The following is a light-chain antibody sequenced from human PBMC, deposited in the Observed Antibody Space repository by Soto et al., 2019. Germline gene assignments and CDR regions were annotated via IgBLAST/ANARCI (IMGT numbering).Light chain of an antibody. Sequence: EIVLKQSPGTLSLSPGERATLSCRASQSVSSRYLVWYQQKSGQAPRLLIYGASSRATAIPDRFSGSGSGTDFTLTISGLEPEDFAVYYCQQYGTFPLTFGGGTKVEIK. J-gene: IGKJ4*01. V-gene: IGKV3-20*01. CDR3: QQYGTFPLT. CDR1: QSVSSRY. CDR2: GAS.